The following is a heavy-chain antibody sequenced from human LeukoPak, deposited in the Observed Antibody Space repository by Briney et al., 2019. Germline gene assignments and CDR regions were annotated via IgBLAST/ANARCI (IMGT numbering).Heavy chain of an antibody. CDR3: ARGAQASSSWYFDY. J-gene: IGHJ4*02. CDR2: INPNSGGT. CDR1: GYTFTGYY. Sequence: ASVKVSCKASGYTFTGYYMHWVRQAPGQGLEWMGRINPNSGGTNYAQKFQGRVTMTRDTSISTAYMELSRLRSDDTAVYYCARGAQASSSWYFDYWGQGTLVTVSS. D-gene: IGHD6-13*01. V-gene: IGHV1-2*06.